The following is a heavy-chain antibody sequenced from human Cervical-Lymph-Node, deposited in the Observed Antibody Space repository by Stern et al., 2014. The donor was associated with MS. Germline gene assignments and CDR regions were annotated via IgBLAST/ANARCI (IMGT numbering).Heavy chain of an antibody. V-gene: IGHV3-9*01. CDR1: GFTFDDYA. D-gene: IGHD2-15*01. J-gene: IGHJ4*02. Sequence: VQLVESGGGLVQPDRSLRLSCAASGFTFDDYAMHWVRQAPGKGLEWVSGISWNSGTIGYADSVKGRFTISRDNAKNSLYLQMNSLRAEDTALYYCAKDIGRRAERGQGTLVTVSS. CDR3: AKDIGRRAE. CDR2: ISWNSGTI.